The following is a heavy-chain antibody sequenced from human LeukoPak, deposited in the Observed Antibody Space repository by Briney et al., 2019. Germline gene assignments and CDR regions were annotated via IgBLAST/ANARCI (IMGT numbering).Heavy chain of an antibody. CDR2: MNPNSGNT. D-gene: IGHD3-3*01. CDR3: ARLRVTIFGVVIIHWFGP. V-gene: IGHV1-8*01. J-gene: IGHJ5*02. Sequence: ASVKVSCKASGYTFTSYDINWVRQATGQGLEWMGWMNPNSGNTGYAQKFQGRVTMTRNTSISTAYMELSSLRSEDTAVYYCARLRVTIFGVVIIHWFGPWGQGTLVTVSS. CDR1: GYTFTSYD.